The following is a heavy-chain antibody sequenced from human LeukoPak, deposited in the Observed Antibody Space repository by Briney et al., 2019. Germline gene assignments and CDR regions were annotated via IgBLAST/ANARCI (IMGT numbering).Heavy chain of an antibody. J-gene: IGHJ4*02. CDR1: GGTFSSYA. D-gene: IGHD4-11*01. Sequence: ASVKVSCKASGGTFSSYAISWVRQAPGQGLEWMGGIIPIFGTANYAQKFQGRVTITTDESTSTAYMELSSLRSEDTAVYYCASHPAMTKIDYWGQGTLVTVSS. CDR3: ASHPAMTKIDY. V-gene: IGHV1-69*05. CDR2: IIPIFGTA.